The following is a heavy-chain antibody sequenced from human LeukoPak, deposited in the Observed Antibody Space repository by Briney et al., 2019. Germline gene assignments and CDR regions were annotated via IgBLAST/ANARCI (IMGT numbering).Heavy chain of an antibody. J-gene: IGHJ6*03. CDR2: INPNSGVT. CDR3: ARVGLGSEYYYYYMDV. D-gene: IGHD3-16*01. Sequence: ASVKVSCKASGYTFTGYYMHWVRQAPGQGLEWMGWINPNSGVTHYAQKFQGRVTMTSDTSISTAYMELSRLRSDDTAVYYCARVGLGSEYYYYYMDVWGKGTTVTVSS. V-gene: IGHV1-2*02. CDR1: GYTFTGYY.